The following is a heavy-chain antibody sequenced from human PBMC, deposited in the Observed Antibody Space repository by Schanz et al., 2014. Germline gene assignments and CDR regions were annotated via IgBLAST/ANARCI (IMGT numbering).Heavy chain of an antibody. J-gene: IGHJ4*02. D-gene: IGHD4-17*01. CDR2: IWFDGSNK. CDR1: GFTFSRSG. CDR3: VRDTDYHFDY. V-gene: IGHV3-33*01. Sequence: QVQLVESGGGLVQPGRSLRLSCAASGFTFSRSGMHWVRQAPGKGLEWVAIIWFDGSNKYYADSVKGRFTISRDNAKNTLYLQMNSLRAEDTAVYYCVRDTDYHFDYWGQGTLVTVSS.